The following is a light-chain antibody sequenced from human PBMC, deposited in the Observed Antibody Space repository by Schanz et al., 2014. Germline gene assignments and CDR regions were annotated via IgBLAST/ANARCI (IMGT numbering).Light chain of an antibody. V-gene: IGKV3-20*01. CDR1: QSVGSNY. Sequence: EIVLTQSPGTLSLSPGERATLSCRASQSVGSNYLAWYQQTPGQAPRLLMFDASNRATGIPARFSGSGAGTDFTLTISGLEPEDFAVYYCQQYGSSPPFTFGPGTKVDIK. J-gene: IGKJ3*01. CDR3: QQYGSSPPFT. CDR2: DAS.